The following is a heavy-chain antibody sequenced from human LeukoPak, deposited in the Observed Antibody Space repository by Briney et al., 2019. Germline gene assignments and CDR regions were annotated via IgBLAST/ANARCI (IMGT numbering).Heavy chain of an antibody. Sequence: PGGSLRLSCAASGFTFSSFWMHWARQAPGKGLVWVSRINTDGSSTDYADSVKGRFTISRDNAKNTLYLQMNSLRAEDTAVYYCARKGNAFDIWGQGTMVTVSS. CDR3: ARKGNAFDI. D-gene: IGHD3-10*01. V-gene: IGHV3-74*01. J-gene: IGHJ3*02. CDR1: GFTFSSFW. CDR2: INTDGSST.